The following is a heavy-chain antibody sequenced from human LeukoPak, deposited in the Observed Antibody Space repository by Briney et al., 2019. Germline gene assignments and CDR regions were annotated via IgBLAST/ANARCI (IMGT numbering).Heavy chain of an antibody. J-gene: IGHJ3*02. D-gene: IGHD2-2*01. CDR1: GGSISDYH. CDR3: AISLVVGGGAFDM. CDR2: IYNSGRT. Sequence: SETLSLTRTVSGGSISDYHWSWIRQPPGKGLEYIGYIYNSGRTFYNPSLKSRVTISADTSKKQFSLKLTSVTAADTAVYYCAISLVVGGGAFDMWGQGTMVTVSS. V-gene: IGHV4-59*01.